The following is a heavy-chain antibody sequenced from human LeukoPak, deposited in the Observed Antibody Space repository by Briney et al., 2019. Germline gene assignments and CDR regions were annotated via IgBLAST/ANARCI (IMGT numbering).Heavy chain of an antibody. CDR1: GFTFSSYG. CDR2: IRYDGSNK. V-gene: IGHV3-30*02. CDR3: AKEGQTVAGNGYFDS. D-gene: IGHD6-19*01. J-gene: IGHJ4*02. Sequence: PGGSLRLSCAASGFTFSSYGMHWVRQAPGKGLEWVAFIRYDGSNKYYADSVKGRFTISRDNAKNSLYLHMNSLTDEDTALYYCAKEGQTVAGNGYFDSWGQGILVTVSS.